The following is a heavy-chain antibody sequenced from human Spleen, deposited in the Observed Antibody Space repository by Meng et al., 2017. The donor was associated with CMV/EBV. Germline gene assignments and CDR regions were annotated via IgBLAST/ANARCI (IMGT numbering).Heavy chain of an antibody. CDR2: IYNCGNNT. CDR1: GFTFSSYW. J-gene: IGHJ6*02. CDR3: AREGGYSYGSNSYYSFGMDV. Sequence: GESLKISCAASGFTFSSYWMSWVRQAPGKGLEWVSVIYNCGNNTEYADSVKGRFTISRDNSKNTLFLQMNSLRAEDTAVYYCAREGGYSYGSNSYYSFGMDVWGQGTTVTVSS. V-gene: IGHV3-23*03. D-gene: IGHD5-18*01.